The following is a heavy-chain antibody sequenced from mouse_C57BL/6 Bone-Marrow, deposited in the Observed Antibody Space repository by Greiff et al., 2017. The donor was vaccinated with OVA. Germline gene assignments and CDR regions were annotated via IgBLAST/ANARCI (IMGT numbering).Heavy chain of an antibody. CDR1: GYTFTSYW. Sequence: QVQLQQPGAELVMPGASVKLSCKASGYTFTSYWMHWVKQRPGQGLEWIGEIDPSDSYTNYNQKFKGKSTLTVDKSSSTAYMQLSSLTSEDSAVYYCASPYYGSSPSYWYFDVWVTGTTVTVSS. CDR3: ASPYYGSSPSYWYFDV. V-gene: IGHV1-69*01. D-gene: IGHD1-1*01. CDR2: IDPSDSYT. J-gene: IGHJ1*03.